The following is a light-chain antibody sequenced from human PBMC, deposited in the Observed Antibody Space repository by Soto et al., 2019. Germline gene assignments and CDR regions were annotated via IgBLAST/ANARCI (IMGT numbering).Light chain of an antibody. CDR1: SSDVGSYNY. J-gene: IGLJ1*01. CDR3: SSYTSSSTL. V-gene: IGLV2-14*01. CDR2: EVS. Sequence: QSALTQPRSVSESPGQSITISCTGTSSDVGSYNYVSWYQQHPGKAPKLMIYEVSDRPSGISSRFSGSKSGNTASLTISGLQTEDEADYYCSSYTSSSTLFGTGTKVTVL.